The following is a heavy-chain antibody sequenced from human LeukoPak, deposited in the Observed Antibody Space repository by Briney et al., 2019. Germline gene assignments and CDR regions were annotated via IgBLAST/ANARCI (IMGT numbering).Heavy chain of an antibody. J-gene: IGHJ4*02. Sequence: SETLSLTCTVSGGSISSSSYYWGWIRQPPGKGLEWIGYIYYSGSTNYNPSLKSRVTISVDTSKNQFSLKLSSVTAADTAVYYCARGRIDHVLRFLEWHPPFDYWGQGTLVTVSS. D-gene: IGHD3-3*01. V-gene: IGHV4-61*05. CDR3: ARGRIDHVLRFLEWHPPFDY. CDR2: IYYSGST. CDR1: GGSISSSSYY.